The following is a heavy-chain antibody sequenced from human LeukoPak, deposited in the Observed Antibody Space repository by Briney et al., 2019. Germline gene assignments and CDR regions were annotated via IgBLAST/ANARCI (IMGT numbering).Heavy chain of an antibody. J-gene: IGHJ3*02. D-gene: IGHD2-2*01. CDR1: GGSISSSSYY. V-gene: IGHV4-61*01. Sequence: PSETLSLTCTVSGGSISSSSYYWSWIRQPPGKGLEWIGYIYYSGSTNYNPSLKSRVTISVDTSKNQFSLKLSSVTAADTAVYYCARVVPAAHDAFDIWGQGTMVTVSS. CDR2: IYYSGST. CDR3: ARVVPAAHDAFDI.